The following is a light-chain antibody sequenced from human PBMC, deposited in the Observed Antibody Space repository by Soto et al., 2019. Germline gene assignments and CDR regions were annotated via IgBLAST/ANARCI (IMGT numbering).Light chain of an antibody. Sequence: QSALTQPASVSGSPGQSITISCTGTSSDVGGYNYVSWYQQHPGKAPKLMIYDVSNRPSGVSNRFSGSKSGNTASLTISGLQAEDVADYYCSSYTSSSTRVFXTGTKVPVL. J-gene: IGLJ1*01. CDR2: DVS. CDR1: SSDVGGYNY. CDR3: SSYTSSSTRV. V-gene: IGLV2-14*01.